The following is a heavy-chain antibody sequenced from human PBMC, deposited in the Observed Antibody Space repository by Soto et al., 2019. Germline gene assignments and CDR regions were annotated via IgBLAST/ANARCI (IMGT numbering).Heavy chain of an antibody. CDR3: ARRPPYSNYIDY. CDR1: GFSLTTSGVG. D-gene: IGHD4-4*01. J-gene: IGHJ4*02. Sequence: SGPTLVNPTQTLTLTCTFSGFSLTTSGVGVGWIRQPPGKALEWLALIYWNDDKRYSPSLRTRLAIAKDTSKNQVVLTMTNMNPVDTATYFCARRPPYSNYIDYPGQGALVSVSS. CDR2: IYWNDDK. V-gene: IGHV2-5*01.